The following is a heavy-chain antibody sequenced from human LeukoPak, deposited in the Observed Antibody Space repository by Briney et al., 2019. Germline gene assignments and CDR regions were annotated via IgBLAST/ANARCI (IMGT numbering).Heavy chain of an antibody. J-gene: IGHJ4*02. D-gene: IGHD6-13*01. CDR2: IYYSGST. Sequence: SETLSLTCTVSGGSISSYYWSWVRQPPGKGLEWSGYIYYSGSTNYNTSLKSRVTISVDTSKNQFPLKLSSVTAADTAVYYCARDPTASSSTHSSSWSFDYWGQGTLVTVSS. CDR1: GGSISSYY. CDR3: ARDPTASSSTHSSSWSFDY. V-gene: IGHV4-59*12.